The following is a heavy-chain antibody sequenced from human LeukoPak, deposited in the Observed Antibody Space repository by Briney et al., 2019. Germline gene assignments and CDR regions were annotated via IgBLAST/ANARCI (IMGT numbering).Heavy chain of an antibody. Sequence: SVKVSCKASGGTFSSYAISWVRQAPGQGLEWMGGIIPIFGTANYAQKFQARVTITTDESTSTAYMELSSLRSEDTAVYYCAVPRYGSGSYYNEDYFDYWGQGTLVTVSS. CDR3: AVPRYGSGSYYNEDYFDY. CDR2: IIPIFGTA. CDR1: GGTFSSYA. J-gene: IGHJ4*02. D-gene: IGHD3-10*01. V-gene: IGHV1-69*05.